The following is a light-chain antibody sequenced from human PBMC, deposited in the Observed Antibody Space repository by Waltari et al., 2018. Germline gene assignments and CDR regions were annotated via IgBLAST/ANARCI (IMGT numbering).Light chain of an antibody. V-gene: IGKV1-33*01. Sequence: DIQMTQSPSSLSASVGDTVTITCQASHDINNFLNWYQQKPGKAPKLLIYDASNLETGVPSRFSGSGSGTDFTFTISSLQPEDIATYYGQQFDHLPTFGQGTRLEIK. CDR3: QQFDHLPT. CDR1: HDINNF. CDR2: DAS. J-gene: IGKJ5*01.